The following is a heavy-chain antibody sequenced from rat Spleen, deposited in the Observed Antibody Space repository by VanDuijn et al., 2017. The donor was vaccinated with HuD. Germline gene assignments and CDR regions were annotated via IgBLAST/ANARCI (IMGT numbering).Heavy chain of an antibody. CDR2: ITNAGGST. CDR3: ARLRGYTTDYYYPYYFDY. V-gene: IGHV5-31*01. CDR1: GFSFNNYW. J-gene: IGHJ2*01. D-gene: IGHD1-6*01. Sequence: EVQLVESGGGLVQPGRSLKLSCVASGFSFNNYWMTWIRQAPGKGLEWVASITNAGGSTYYPDSVKGRFTISRDNSKSTLYLQMDSLRSEDTATYYCARLRGYTTDYYYPYYFDYWGQGVMVTVSS.